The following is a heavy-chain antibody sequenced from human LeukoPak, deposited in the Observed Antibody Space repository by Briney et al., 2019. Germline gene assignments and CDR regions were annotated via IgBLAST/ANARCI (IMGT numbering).Heavy chain of an antibody. Sequence: PSETLSLTCTVSGGSISSYYWSWIRQPPGKGLEWIGYIYYSGSINYNPSLKSRVTISVDTSKNQFSLKLSSVTAADTAVYYCARDLGPRDVWGKGTTVTVSS. J-gene: IGHJ6*04. V-gene: IGHV4-59*01. CDR2: IYYSGSI. CDR1: GGSISSYY. D-gene: IGHD3-16*01. CDR3: ARDLGPRDV.